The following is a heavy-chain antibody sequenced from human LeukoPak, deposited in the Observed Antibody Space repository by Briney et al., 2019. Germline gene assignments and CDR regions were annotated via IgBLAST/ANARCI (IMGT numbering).Heavy chain of an antibody. Sequence: GSLRLSCAASGFTFDDYAMHWVRQPPGKGLEWIGYIYYSGSTNYNPSLKSRVTISVDTSKNQFSLKLSSVTAADTAVYYCARHSEEMATINDAFDIWGQGTMVTVSS. D-gene: IGHD5-24*01. CDR1: GFTFDDYA. J-gene: IGHJ3*02. CDR2: IYYSGST. V-gene: IGHV4-59*08. CDR3: ARHSEEMATINDAFDI.